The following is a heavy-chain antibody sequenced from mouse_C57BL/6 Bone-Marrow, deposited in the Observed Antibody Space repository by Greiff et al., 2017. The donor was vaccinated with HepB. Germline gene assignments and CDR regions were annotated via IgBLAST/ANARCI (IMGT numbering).Heavy chain of an antibody. D-gene: IGHD1-1*01. CDR3: AREFYYGSSYYFDY. CDR1: GYTFTDYN. V-gene: IGHV1-22*01. Sequence: EVQLQHSGPELVKPGASVKMSCKASGYTFTDYNMHWVKQSHGKSLEWIGYINPNNGGTSYNQKFKGKATLTVNKSSSTAYMELRSLKSEDSAVYYGAREFYYGSSYYFDYWGQGTTLTVSS. J-gene: IGHJ2*01. CDR2: INPNNGGT.